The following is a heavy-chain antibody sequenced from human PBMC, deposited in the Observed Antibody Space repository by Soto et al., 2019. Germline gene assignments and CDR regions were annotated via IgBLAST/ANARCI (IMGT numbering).Heavy chain of an antibody. CDR1: GGSISSYY. D-gene: IGHD4-17*01. V-gene: IGHV4-59*08. Sequence: SETLSLTCTVSGGSISSYYWSWIRQPPGKGLEWIGYIYYSGSTNYNPSLKSRVTISVDTSKNQFSLKLSSVTAADTAVYYCARQATVTPRGYFDSWGQGTLVTVSS. CDR3: ARQATVTPRGYFDS. J-gene: IGHJ4*02. CDR2: IYYSGST.